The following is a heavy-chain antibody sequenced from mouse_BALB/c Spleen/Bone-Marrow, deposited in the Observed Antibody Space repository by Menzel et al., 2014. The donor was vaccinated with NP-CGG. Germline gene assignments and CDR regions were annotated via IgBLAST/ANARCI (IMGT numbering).Heavy chain of an antibody. J-gene: IGHJ4*01. CDR1: GYAFTNYL. CDR3: ARSGYYDSNDAIDY. CDR2: INPGSGGT. D-gene: IGHD1-1*01. Sequence: VQLQQSGAELVRPGTSVKVSCKASGYAFTNYLIEWVKQRPGQGLEWIGVINPGSGGTNYNEKFKGKATLTADKSSSTAYMQLSGLTSDDSAVYFCARSGYYDSNDAIDYWGQGTSVTVSS. V-gene: IGHV1-54*01.